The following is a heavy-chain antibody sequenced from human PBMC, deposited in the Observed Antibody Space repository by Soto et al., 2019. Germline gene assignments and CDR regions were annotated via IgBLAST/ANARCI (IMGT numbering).Heavy chain of an antibody. Sequence: QVQLVQSGAEVKKPESSVKVSCKAPGGTFSTYAISWVRQAPGQGLEWMGGIIPMFGTANYAQRFHDRVTITEDEYTNTVYMELSSLRSEDTAVYFCASGIQLWLRRINNGYSGWGQGTLVTVSS. CDR2: IIPMFGTA. D-gene: IGHD5-18*01. CDR3: ASGIQLWLRRINNGYSG. V-gene: IGHV1-69*12. J-gene: IGHJ4*02. CDR1: GGTFSTYA.